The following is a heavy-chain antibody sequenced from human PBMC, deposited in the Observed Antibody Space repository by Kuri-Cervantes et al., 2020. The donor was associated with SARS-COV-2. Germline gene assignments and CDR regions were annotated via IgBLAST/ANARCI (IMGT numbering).Heavy chain of an antibody. CDR2: IRYDGSNK. CDR3: ARGFLEWLDY. D-gene: IGHD3-3*01. J-gene: IGHJ4*02. Sequence: GGSLRLSCAASGFTFSSYGMHWVRQAPGKGLEWVAFIRYDGSNKYYADSVKGRFTISRDNSKNTLCLQMNSLRAEDTAVYYCARGFLEWLDYWGQGTLVTVSS. V-gene: IGHV3-30*02. CDR1: GFTFSSYG.